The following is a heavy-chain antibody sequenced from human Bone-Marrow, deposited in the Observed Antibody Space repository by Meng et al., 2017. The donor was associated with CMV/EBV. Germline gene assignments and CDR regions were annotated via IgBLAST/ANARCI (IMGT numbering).Heavy chain of an antibody. D-gene: IGHD3-22*01. Sequence: ASVKVSCKASGYTFTSYYMHWVRQAPGQGLEWMGIINPSGGSTSYAQKFQGRVTMTRDTSISTAYMELSRLRSDDTAVYYCARANPYYYDSSAPEGGAFDIWGQGTMVTVSS. CDR3: ARANPYYYDSSAPEGGAFDI. V-gene: IGHV1-46*01. CDR1: GYTFTSYY. J-gene: IGHJ3*02. CDR2: INPSGGST.